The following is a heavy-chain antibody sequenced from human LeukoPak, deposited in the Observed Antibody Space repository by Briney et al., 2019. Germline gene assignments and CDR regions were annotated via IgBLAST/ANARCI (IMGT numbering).Heavy chain of an antibody. Sequence: ASVKVSCKVSGYTFTGYYMHWVRQAPGQGLEWMGWINPNSGGTNYAQKFQGRATMTRDTSISTAYMELSRLRSDDTAVYYCARVSSAPGAFDIWGQGTMVTVSS. J-gene: IGHJ3*02. CDR2: INPNSGGT. CDR3: ARVSSAPGAFDI. CDR1: GYTFTGYY. V-gene: IGHV1-2*02. D-gene: IGHD2-15*01.